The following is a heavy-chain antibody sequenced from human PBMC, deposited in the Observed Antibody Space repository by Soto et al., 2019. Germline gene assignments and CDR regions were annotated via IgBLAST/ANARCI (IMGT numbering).Heavy chain of an antibody. CDR1: GFTFNTYA. V-gene: IGHV3-23*01. Sequence: GGSLRLSCAASGFTFNTYAMSWVRQAPGKGLEWVSGVSGSGDRTHYADSVKGRFTISRDNSKNTLSLQMKSLRAEDTAVYYCAKASTYEYVWGSYRYYFDYWGQGTVVTVSS. D-gene: IGHD3-16*02. J-gene: IGHJ4*02. CDR3: AKASTYEYVWGSYRYYFDY. CDR2: VSGSGDRT.